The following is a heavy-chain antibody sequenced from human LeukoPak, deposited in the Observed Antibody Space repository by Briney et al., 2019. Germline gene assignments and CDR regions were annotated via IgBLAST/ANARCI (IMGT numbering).Heavy chain of an antibody. V-gene: IGHV1-18*03. CDR3: ARDLAYIVVVPAAIPYMDV. D-gene: IGHD2-2*01. Sequence: ASVKVSCKASGYTFTSYGISWVRQAPGQGLEWMGWISAYNGNTNYAQKLQGRVTMTTDTSTSTAYMELRSLRSDDMAVYYCARDLAYIVVVPAAIPYMDVWGKGTTVTVSS. CDR1: GYTFTSYG. J-gene: IGHJ6*03. CDR2: ISAYNGNT.